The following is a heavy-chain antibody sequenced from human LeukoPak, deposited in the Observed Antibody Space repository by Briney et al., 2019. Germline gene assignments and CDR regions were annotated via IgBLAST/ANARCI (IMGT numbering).Heavy chain of an antibody. D-gene: IGHD6-13*01. CDR1: GGSISSGGYY. CDR3: ARGGGSWYGTHFDY. CDR2: IYYSGST. V-gene: IGHV4-31*03. Sequence: PSETLSLTCTVSGGSISSGGYYWRWIRQHPGKGLEWIGYIYYSGSTYYNPSLKSRVTISVDTSKNQFSLKLSSVTAADTAVYYCARGGGSWYGTHFDYWGQGTLVTVSS. J-gene: IGHJ4*02.